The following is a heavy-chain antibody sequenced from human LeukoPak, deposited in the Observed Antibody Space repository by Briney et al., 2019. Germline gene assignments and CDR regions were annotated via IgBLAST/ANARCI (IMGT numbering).Heavy chain of an antibody. CDR3: AKGDGNWGKFCFDY. CDR1: GFTFSSYA. D-gene: IGHD7-27*01. V-gene: IGHV3-23*01. Sequence: GGSLRLSCAASGFTFSSYAMNWVRQAPGEGLAWVSVISGSGGSTYYADSVKGRFTISRDNSKNTLYLQMNSLRAEDTAVYYCAKGDGNWGKFCFDYWGQGALVTVSS. CDR2: ISGSGGST. J-gene: IGHJ4*02.